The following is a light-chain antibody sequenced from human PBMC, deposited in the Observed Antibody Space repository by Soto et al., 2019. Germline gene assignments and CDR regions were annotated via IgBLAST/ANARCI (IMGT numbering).Light chain of an antibody. J-gene: IGKJ1*01. CDR1: QSVSSSY. Sequence: EIVLTQSPGTLSLSPGERATLSCRASQSVSSSYLAWYQQKPGQAPRLLIYGASSRATGIPDRFSGSGSGTDFTLTISRLEPEDFAMYYCQQYGSSTWTFGQGTKGEIK. CDR3: QQYGSSTWT. CDR2: GAS. V-gene: IGKV3-20*01.